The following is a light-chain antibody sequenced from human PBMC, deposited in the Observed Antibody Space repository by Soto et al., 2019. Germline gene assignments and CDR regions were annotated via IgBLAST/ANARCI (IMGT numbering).Light chain of an antibody. V-gene: IGLV2-14*03. CDR3: TSYPSSTTLV. CDR1: SSDVGAYNY. J-gene: IGLJ2*01. Sequence: QSALTQPASVSGSPGQSITISCTGTSSDVGAYNYVSWYQQHPGKAPKLMIYDVTNRPSGISNRFSGSKSGNTASLTISGLQAEDEADYYCTSYPSSTTLVFGGGTKLTVL. CDR2: DVT.